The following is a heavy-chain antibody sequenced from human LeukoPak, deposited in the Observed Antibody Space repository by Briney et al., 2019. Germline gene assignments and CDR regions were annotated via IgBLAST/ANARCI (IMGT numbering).Heavy chain of an antibody. CDR2: INSDGSST. CDR3: AKGLDYYYYYGMDV. V-gene: IGHV3-74*01. Sequence: PGGSLRLSCAASGFTFSSYWMHWVRQAPGKGLVWVSRINSDGSSTSYADSVKGRFTISRDNAKNTLYLQMNSLRAEDTAVYYCAKGLDYYYYYGMDVWGQGTTVTVSS. J-gene: IGHJ6*02. CDR1: GFTFSSYW.